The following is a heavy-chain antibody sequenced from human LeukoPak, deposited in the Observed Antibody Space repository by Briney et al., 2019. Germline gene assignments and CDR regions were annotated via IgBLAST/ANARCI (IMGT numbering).Heavy chain of an antibody. D-gene: IGHD6-19*01. J-gene: IGHJ4*02. CDR3: ARDHTVAGIVFDS. CDR2: INQDGSEK. V-gene: IGHV3-7*01. CDR1: GFTFSSFW. Sequence: PGGSLRLSCAASGFTFSSFWMNWVRQAPGKGLEWVANINQDGSEKFYVDSLKGRITISRDNAKNSVYLQMSSLRAEETAVYYCARDHTVAGIVFDSWGQGALVTVSS.